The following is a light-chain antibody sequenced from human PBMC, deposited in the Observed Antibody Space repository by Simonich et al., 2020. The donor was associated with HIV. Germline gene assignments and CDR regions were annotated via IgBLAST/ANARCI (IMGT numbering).Light chain of an antibody. CDR2: GAS. V-gene: IGKV3D-15*01. J-gene: IGKJ2*01. CDR1: QSVSSN. Sequence: EIVMTQSPATLSVSPGERATLSCRASQSVSSNLAWYQQKPGQAPRLLIYGASSRATGIPDRFSGSGSGTDFTLTISRLDAEDVAVYYCQQYYDTPYTFGQGTKLEI. CDR3: QQYYDTPYT.